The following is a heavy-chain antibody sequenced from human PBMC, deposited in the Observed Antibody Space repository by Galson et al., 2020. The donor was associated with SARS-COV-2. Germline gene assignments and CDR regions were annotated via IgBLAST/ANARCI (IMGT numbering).Heavy chain of an antibody. V-gene: IGHV4-59*01. J-gene: IGHJ6*03. CDR1: GGSISSYY. Sequence: SETLSLTCTVSGGSISSYYWSWIRQPPGKGLEWIGYIYYSGSTNYNPSLKSRVTISVDTSKNQFSLKLSSVTAADTAVYYCARVRHEYYDFWSGYLDYYYYYYMDVWGKGTTVTVSS. D-gene: IGHD3-3*01. CDR3: ARVRHEYYDFWSGYLDYYYYYYMDV. CDR2: IYYSGST.